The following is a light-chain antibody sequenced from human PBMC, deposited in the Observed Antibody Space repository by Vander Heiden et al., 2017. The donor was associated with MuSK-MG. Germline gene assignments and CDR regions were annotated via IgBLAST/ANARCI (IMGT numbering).Light chain of an antibody. V-gene: IGKV1-17*01. CDR2: GTS. J-gene: IGKJ1*01. CDR3: RRHNAYPWT. CDR1: QGIRND. Sequence: DIQMTQSPSSLSASVGDRVTITCRASQGIRNDLAWLQQKPGKAPQRLMYGTSILQGGVPSRFSGSGSGTQFTLTISILHPEDFATYYCRRHNAYPWTFGQGTMVEIK.